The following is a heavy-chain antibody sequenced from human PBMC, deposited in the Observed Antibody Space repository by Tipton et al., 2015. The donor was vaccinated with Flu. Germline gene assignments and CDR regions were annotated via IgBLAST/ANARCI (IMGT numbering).Heavy chain of an antibody. CDR3: ASSREAYSLDAFDI. Sequence: TLSLTCSVSGDSIGSDYYWGWIRQPPGKGLEWLGNIHRSGNTYYNSSLKSRVTISLDKSKNQFSLRLVSMTATDTAVYYCASSREAYSLDAFDIWGQGTMVTVSP. V-gene: IGHV4-38-2*01. D-gene: IGHD5-24*01. CDR2: IHRSGNT. J-gene: IGHJ3*02. CDR1: GDSIGSDYY.